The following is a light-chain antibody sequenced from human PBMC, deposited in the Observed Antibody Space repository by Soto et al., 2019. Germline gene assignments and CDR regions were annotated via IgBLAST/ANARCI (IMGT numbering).Light chain of an antibody. V-gene: IGLV2-14*03. J-gene: IGLJ1*01. CDR3: ISYTDRQSYL. CDR2: AVS. CDR1: SSDIGSYDH. Sequence: QSVLTQPASVSGSPGQSITLSCSGTSSDIGSYDHVAWYQQFPGKRPKLIIYAVSDRPSGVSDRFSGSKSGISASLTISGLQTEDEADYYCISYTDRQSYLFGTGTKVTVL.